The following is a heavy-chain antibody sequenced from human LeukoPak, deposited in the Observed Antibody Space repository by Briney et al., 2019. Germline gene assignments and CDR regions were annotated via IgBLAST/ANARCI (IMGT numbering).Heavy chain of an antibody. CDR2: IYHSGST. D-gene: IGHD1-26*01. Sequence: SETLSLTCTVSGYSISSGYYWGWIRQPPGKGLEWIGSIYHSGSTYYNPSLKSRVTISVDTSKNQFSLKLSSVTAADTAAYYCARGYSGSHPHCFDYWGQGTLVTVSS. V-gene: IGHV4-38-2*02. CDR1: GYSISSGYY. CDR3: ARGYSGSHPHCFDY. J-gene: IGHJ4*02.